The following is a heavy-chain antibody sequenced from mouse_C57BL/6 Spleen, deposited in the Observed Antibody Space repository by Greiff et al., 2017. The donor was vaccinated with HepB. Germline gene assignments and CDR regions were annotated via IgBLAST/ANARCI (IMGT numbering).Heavy chain of an antibody. V-gene: IGHV5-4*01. CDR2: ISDGGSYT. CDR3: ARDHYSNYGWFAY. CDR1: GFTFSSYA. Sequence: VQLKESGGGLVKPGGSLKLSCAASGFTFSSYAMSWVRQTPEKRLEWVATISDGGSYTYYPDNVKGRFTISRDNAKNNLYLQMSHLKSEDTAMYYCARDHYSNYGWFAYWGQGTLVTVSA. D-gene: IGHD2-5*01. J-gene: IGHJ3*01.